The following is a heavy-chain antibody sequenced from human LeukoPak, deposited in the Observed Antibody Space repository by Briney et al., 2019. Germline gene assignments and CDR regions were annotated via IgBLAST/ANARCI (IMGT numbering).Heavy chain of an antibody. J-gene: IGHJ4*02. CDR1: GASFSDNY. CDR2: INNSGST. D-gene: IGHD3-16*01. V-gene: IGHV4-34*01. CDR3: ARGGYGPRLGN. Sequence: KPSETLSLTCAVYGASFSDNYWSWIRQFPEKGLEWIGEINNSGSTSYNPSLNSRVIMSVDVSKNQFSLRLSSVTAADTAVHYCARGGYGPRLGNWGQGTLVTVSS.